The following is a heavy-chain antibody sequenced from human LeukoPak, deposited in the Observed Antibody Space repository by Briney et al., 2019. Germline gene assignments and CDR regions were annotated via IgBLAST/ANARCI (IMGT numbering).Heavy chain of an antibody. CDR3: ASAMVAVDAFDI. D-gene: IGHD2-8*01. V-gene: IGHV3-33*01. CDR1: GFTFSSYG. Sequence: GGSLRLSCAASGFTFSSYGMHWVRQAPGKGLEWVALIWYDGSNKYYADSVKGRFTISRDNSKNTLYLQMNNLRVEDTAVYYCASAMVAVDAFDIWGQGTMVTVSS. CDR2: IWYDGSNK. J-gene: IGHJ3*02.